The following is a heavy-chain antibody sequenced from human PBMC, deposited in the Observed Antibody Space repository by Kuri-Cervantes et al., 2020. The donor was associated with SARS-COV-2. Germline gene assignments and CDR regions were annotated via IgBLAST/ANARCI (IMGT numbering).Heavy chain of an antibody. CDR3: YCVPKEGFDS. CDR2: VKTNSGNT. J-gene: IGHJ4*02. Sequence: ASVKVSCKAPETAFPNYDINWVRQATGQGLEWMGMVKTNSGNTLYAQFFQGRVTMTRDTSTSTVYMELSSLTSEDTAIYYRYCVPKEGFDSWGQGTLVTVSS. D-gene: IGHD2-21*01. CDR1: ETAFPNYD. V-gene: IGHV1-8*01.